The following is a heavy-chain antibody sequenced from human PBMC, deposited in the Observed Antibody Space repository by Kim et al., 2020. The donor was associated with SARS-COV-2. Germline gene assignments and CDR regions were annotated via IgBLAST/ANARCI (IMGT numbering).Heavy chain of an antibody. CDR3: ARGKGSSWFYYFDS. V-gene: IGHV6-1*01. D-gene: IGHD6-13*01. CDR1: GDSVSTNSAG. Sequence: SQTLSLTCAISGDSVSTNSAGWNWIRQSPSGGLEWLGRTYYRSKYYNDYAVSVKSRITINPDTSKNQFSLQLNSVTPEDTAVYYCARGKGSSWFYYFDSWGQGTLVTVSS. CDR2: TYYRSKYYN. J-gene: IGHJ4*02.